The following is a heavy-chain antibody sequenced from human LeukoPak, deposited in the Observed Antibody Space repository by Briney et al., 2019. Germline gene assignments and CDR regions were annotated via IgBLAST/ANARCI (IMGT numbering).Heavy chain of an antibody. D-gene: IGHD1-26*01. V-gene: IGHV3-21*01. CDR2: ISSSSSYI. Sequence: GGSLRLSCAASGFTFSSYSMNWVRQAPGKGLEWVSSISSSSSYIYYADSVKGRFTISRDNAKNSLYLQMNSLRAEDPAVYYCARALPSPLYSGSYADAFDIWGQGTMVTVSS. CDR1: GFTFSSYS. CDR3: ARALPSPLYSGSYADAFDI. J-gene: IGHJ3*02.